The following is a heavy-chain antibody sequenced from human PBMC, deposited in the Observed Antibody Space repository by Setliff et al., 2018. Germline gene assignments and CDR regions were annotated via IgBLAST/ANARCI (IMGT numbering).Heavy chain of an antibody. V-gene: IGHV1-8*02. CDR3: ARGRDPAYYYDSGGYYWDY. CDR1: GYTFTAYD. CDR2: MNPNSGRT. Sequence: GASVKVSCKASGYTFTAYDIVWVRQATGQGLEWMGWMNPNSGRTGYPQKFQGRVTMTRNTSISTAYMELRSLRSDDTAVYYCARGRDPAYYYDSGGYYWDYWGQGTLVTVSS. J-gene: IGHJ4*02. D-gene: IGHD3-22*01.